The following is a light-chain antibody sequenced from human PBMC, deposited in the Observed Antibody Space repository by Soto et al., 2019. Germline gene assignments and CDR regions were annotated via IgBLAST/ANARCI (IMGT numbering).Light chain of an antibody. J-gene: IGLJ1*01. V-gene: IGLV2-14*01. CDR1: SSDVGGYNY. CDR2: DVS. CDR3: SSYTSSSTLV. Sequence: QSALTQPASVSGSPGQSITISCTGTSSDVGGYNYVSWYQQHPGKAPKLMIYDVSNRPSGVSNRFSGSKSGNTASLTISGLQVEDEPDYYCSSYTSSSTLVFGTGTKV.